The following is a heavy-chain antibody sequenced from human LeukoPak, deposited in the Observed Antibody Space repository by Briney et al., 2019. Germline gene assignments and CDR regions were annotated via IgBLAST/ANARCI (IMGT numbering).Heavy chain of an antibody. CDR1: GGSISSSSYY. V-gene: IGHV4-39*07. Sequence: SETLSLTCTVSGGSISSSSYYWGWIRQPPGKGLEWIGSIYYSGSTYYNPSLKSRVTISVDTSKNQFSLKLSSVTAADTAVYYCARDRAYYDFWSGLDAFDIWGQGTMVTVSS. CDR2: IYYSGST. D-gene: IGHD3-3*01. CDR3: ARDRAYYDFWSGLDAFDI. J-gene: IGHJ3*02.